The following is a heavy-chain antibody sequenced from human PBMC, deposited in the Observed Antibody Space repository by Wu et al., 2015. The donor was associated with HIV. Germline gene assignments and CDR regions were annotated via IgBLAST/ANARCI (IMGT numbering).Heavy chain of an antibody. Sequence: QVQLLQSGAEVKKPGASVIISCKASGYTFTDYYIYWVRQAPGQGPEWMGWINSNRGGTKYAQKFQGRVTMSRDTAISTAYMELASLTSDDTAVYYCARARYCSGGNSCRSWFDPGAREPWSPSPQ. CDR1: GYTFTDYY. J-gene: IGHJ5*02. CDR3: ARARYCSGGNSCRSWFDP. V-gene: IGHV1-2*02. CDR2: INSNRGGT. D-gene: IGHD2-15*01.